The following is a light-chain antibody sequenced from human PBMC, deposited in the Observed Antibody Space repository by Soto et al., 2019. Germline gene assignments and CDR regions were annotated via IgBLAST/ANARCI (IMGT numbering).Light chain of an antibody. CDR3: QQYDERAPSLT. V-gene: IGKV3-15*01. Sequence: EIVMTQSPATLSVSPGERATLSCRASQSVSTNLAWYQQKPGQAPRLLIYAASVRATGFPARFSGSGSGIECTHNISSIASEDFAVYYCQQYDERAPSLTIGGGTKVEIK. CDR1: QSVSTN. J-gene: IGKJ4*01. CDR2: AAS.